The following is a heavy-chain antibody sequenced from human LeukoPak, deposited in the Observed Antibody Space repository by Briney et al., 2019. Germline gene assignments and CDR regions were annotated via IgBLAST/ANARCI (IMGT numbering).Heavy chain of an antibody. CDR2: IIPIFGTA. D-gene: IGHD3-22*01. J-gene: IGHJ4*02. CDR3: ALFTYYYDSSGFIDY. Sequence: GASVKVSCKASGGTFSSYAISWVRQAPGQGLEWMGGIIPIFGTANYAQKFQGRVTITADESTSTAYMELSSLRSEDTAVYYCALFTYYYDSSGFIDYWGQGTLATVSS. V-gene: IGHV1-69*13. CDR1: GGTFSSYA.